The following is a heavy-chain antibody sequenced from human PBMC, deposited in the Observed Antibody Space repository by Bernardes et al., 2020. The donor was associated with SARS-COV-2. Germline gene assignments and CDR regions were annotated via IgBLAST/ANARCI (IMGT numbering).Heavy chain of an antibody. CDR3: ARGGNTKCPGFDY. CDR1: GFTFSSYW. J-gene: IGHJ4*02. D-gene: IGHD4-4*01. V-gene: IGHV3-48*02. Sequence: GGSLRLSCAASGFTFSSYWMSWVRQAPGKGLEWLSYISSASSMIQYADSVKGRFTISRDNAKNSLSLQMNSLRDDDTAVYYCARGGNTKCPGFDYWGQGTRLTVSS. CDR2: ISSASSMI.